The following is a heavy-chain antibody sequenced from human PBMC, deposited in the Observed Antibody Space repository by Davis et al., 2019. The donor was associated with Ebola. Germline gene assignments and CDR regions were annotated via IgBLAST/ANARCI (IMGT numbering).Heavy chain of an antibody. D-gene: IGHD3-10*01. V-gene: IGHV7-4-1*02. CDR1: GYTFTRSA. CDR3: ARVWGGDPNPYNCFDP. CDR2: INTNTGNP. Sequence: ASVKVSCKASGYTFTRSAMNWVRQAPGQGLEWMGWINTNTGNPTYAQGFTGRFVFSLDTSVSTAYLQISGLKAEDTAVYYCARVWGGDPNPYNCFDPWGQGTLVTVSS. J-gene: IGHJ5*02.